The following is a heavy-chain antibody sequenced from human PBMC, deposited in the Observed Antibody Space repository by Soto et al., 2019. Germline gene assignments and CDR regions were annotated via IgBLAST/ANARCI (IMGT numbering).Heavy chain of an antibody. V-gene: IGHV3-23*01. D-gene: IGHD1-26*01. J-gene: IGHJ4*02. CDR3: AKLGTMGVFDN. CDR2: ITFRGDNT. CDR1: GFTFSSYA. Sequence: EVQLLESGGGLVPPGGSLRLSCAASGFTFSSYAMSWVRQAPGEGLEWLAGITFRGDNTYYADSVKGRFTLSRDNSRNRLDRQMNSLKVEDTALYYCAKLGTMGVFDNWGQGTLLTVSS.